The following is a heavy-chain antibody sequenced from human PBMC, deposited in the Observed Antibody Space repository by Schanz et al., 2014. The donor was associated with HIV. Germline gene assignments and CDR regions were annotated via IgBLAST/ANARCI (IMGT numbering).Heavy chain of an antibody. J-gene: IGHJ3*02. CDR3: ARDVAGCSGTSCYSDAFDI. CDR2: IWYDATNE. V-gene: IGHV3-33*08. Sequence: VPVVESGGGVVQPGRSLRLSCAASGFTFSRYAMHWVRQAPGKGLEWVAVIWYDATNEYYADSLKGRFTIARDNSKNTLYLQMNSLRAEDTAVYFCARDVAGCSGTSCYSDAFDIWGQGTLVTVSS. D-gene: IGHD2-2*01. CDR1: GFTFSRYA.